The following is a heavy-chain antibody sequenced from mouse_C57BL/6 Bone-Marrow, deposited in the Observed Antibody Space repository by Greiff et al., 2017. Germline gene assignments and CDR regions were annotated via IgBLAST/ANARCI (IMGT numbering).Heavy chain of an antibody. D-gene: IGHD2-5*01. V-gene: IGHV1-7*01. CDR3: ANDFSTHWYFEF. J-gene: IGHJ1*03. CDR2: INPSSGYT. CDR1: GYTFTSYW. Sequence: VQLQQSGAELAKPGASVKLSCKASGYTFTSYWMHWVKQSPGQGLEWIGYINPSSGYTNYNQKFKDKATLTAAKSSSTASKQLCSLTYDDSTVYSSANDFSTHWYFEFWGTGTTVTVSS.